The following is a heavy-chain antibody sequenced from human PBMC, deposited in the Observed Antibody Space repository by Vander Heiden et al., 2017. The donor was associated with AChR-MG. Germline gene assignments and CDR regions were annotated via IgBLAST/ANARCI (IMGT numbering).Heavy chain of an antibody. D-gene: IGHD2-2*01. J-gene: IGHJ4*02. CDR1: GYTFTGYY. Sequence: QVQLVQYGAEVKKPGASVKVSCRASGYTFTGYYIHWVRQGPGQVLEWLGWITPSNGGTHYAQKFQAGVNMTSDTSTTTAYLELTGLASADSAVYYCARGTRYGTPDYWGQGTLVTVSS. CDR3: ARGTRYGTPDY. V-gene: IGHV1-2*02. CDR2: ITPSNGGT.